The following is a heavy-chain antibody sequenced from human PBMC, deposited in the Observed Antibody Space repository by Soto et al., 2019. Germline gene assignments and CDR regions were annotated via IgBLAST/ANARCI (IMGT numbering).Heavy chain of an antibody. D-gene: IGHD2-2*02. CDR1: GGTFSSYA. CDR2: IIPTFGTA. Sequence: QVQLVQSGAEVKKPGSSVKVSCKASGGTFSSYAISWVRQAPGQGLEWMGGIIPTFGTANYAHKFQGRVTISADESTSTAYMELSSLRSEDTAVYYCASKVVPAAIGGSYYYGMDVWGQGTTVTVS. J-gene: IGHJ6*02. CDR3: ASKVVPAAIGGSYYYGMDV. V-gene: IGHV1-69*01.